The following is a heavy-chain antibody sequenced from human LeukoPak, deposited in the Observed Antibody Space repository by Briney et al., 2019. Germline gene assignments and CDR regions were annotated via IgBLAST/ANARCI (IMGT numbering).Heavy chain of an antibody. V-gene: IGHV4-39*07. CDR1: GGSISNYY. CDR2: IFYSGST. J-gene: IGHJ3*02. D-gene: IGHD3-10*01. CDR3: AKSNGYGLVDI. Sequence: SETLSLTCTVSGGSISNYYWGWIRQPPGKGLEWIGNIFYSGSTYYSPSLKSRVTISLDTSRNQFSLKLNSVTAADTAVYYCAKSNGYGLVDIWGQGTMVTVSS.